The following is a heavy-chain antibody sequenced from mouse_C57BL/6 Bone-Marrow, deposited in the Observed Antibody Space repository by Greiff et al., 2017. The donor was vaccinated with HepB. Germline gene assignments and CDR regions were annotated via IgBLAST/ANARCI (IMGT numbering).Heavy chain of an antibody. CDR1: GYAFSSYY. CDR3: ARGHYYGSSYWYFDV. V-gene: IGHV14-2*01. D-gene: IGHD1-1*01. Sequence: VQLQQSGAELVKPGASVKISCKASGYAFSSYYMHWVKQRTEQGLEWIGRIDPEDGETKYAPKFQGKATITADTSSNTAYLQLSSLTSEDTAVYYCARGHYYGSSYWYFDVWGTGTTVTVSS. J-gene: IGHJ1*03. CDR2: IDPEDGET.